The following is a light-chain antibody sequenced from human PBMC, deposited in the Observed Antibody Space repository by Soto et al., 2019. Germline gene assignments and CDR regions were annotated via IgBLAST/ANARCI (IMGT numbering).Light chain of an antibody. CDR3: TSYGGANTLV. CDR1: SRDVGGYNY. Sequence: QSVLTQPPSASGSPGQSVTISCTGTSRDVGGYNYVSWYQQHPGNAPKLMIFEVSARPSGVPERFSGSKSGNTASLIVSGLQAEDEADYYCTSYGGANTLVFGGGTKLTVL. V-gene: IGLV2-8*01. J-gene: IGLJ2*01. CDR2: EVS.